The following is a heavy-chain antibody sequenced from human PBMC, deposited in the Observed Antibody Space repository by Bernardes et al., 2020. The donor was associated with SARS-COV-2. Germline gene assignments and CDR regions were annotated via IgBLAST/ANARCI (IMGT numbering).Heavy chain of an antibody. Sequence: GGSLRLSCAASGFTFSSYWMSWVRQAPGKGLEWVANIKQDGSEKYYVDSVKGRFTISRDNAKNSLYLQMNSLRAEDTAVYYCASTRIAVAGTLRGYFNWFDPWGQGTLVTVSS. CDR1: GFTFSSYW. V-gene: IGHV3-7*01. CDR3: ASTRIAVAGTLRGYFNWFDP. J-gene: IGHJ5*02. D-gene: IGHD6-19*01. CDR2: IKQDGSEK.